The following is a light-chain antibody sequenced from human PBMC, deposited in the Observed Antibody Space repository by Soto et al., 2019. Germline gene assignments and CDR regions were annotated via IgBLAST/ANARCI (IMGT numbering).Light chain of an antibody. CDR3: QQTFGKPLVT. CDR1: QSIRTL. J-gene: IGKJ5*01. V-gene: IGKV1-39*01. CDR2: AAS. Sequence: DIQLTQSPSFLSASVGDRVTISCRASQSIRTLLSWYQQKPGKAPRLLIYAASRLQSGVPSRFSGTGSGTDFTLTISSLQPEDFAIYYCQQTFGKPLVTFGQGTRLEIK.